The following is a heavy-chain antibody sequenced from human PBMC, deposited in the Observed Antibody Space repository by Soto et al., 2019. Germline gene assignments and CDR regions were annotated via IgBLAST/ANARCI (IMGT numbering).Heavy chain of an antibody. CDR1: GFTFDDYP. CDR2: ISRNSGSI. D-gene: IGHD6-6*01. V-gene: IGHV3-9*01. Sequence: GGSLRLSCAASGFTFDDYPMHWVRQAQGKGLAWVSGISRNSGSIGNADSVKGLFTISRDNAKNSLFLQMNSLRAEDTALYFCAKDSSSYYCCGMNVWGQGTRVT. J-gene: IGHJ6*02. CDR3: AKDSSSYYCCGMNV.